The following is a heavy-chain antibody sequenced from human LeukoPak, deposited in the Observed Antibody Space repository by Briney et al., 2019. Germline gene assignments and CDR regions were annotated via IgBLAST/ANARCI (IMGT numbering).Heavy chain of an antibody. Sequence: SQTLSLTCAVSGGSISSGGYSWSWIRQPPGKGLEWIGYIYYSGSTYYNPSLKSRVTISVDTSKNQFSLKLSSVTAADTAVYYCAGPRYGSSGYDYWGQGTLVTVSS. J-gene: IGHJ4*02. CDR3: AGPRYGSSGYDY. V-gene: IGHV4-30-4*07. D-gene: IGHD3-22*01. CDR1: GGSISSGGYS. CDR2: IYYSGST.